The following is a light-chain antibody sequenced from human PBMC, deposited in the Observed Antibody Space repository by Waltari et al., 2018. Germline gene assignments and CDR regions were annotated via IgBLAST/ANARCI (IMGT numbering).Light chain of an antibody. Sequence: VVPPPPGPLSFSPGERATLPRRASQSVARTLAWYQQKPGQAPRLLIYGASSRATGVPDRFSGSGSGTEFSLTISRLEPEDFAVYYCQHYVRLPATFGQGTKVEIK. V-gene: IGKV3-20*01. CDR1: QSVART. CDR3: QHYVRLPAT. J-gene: IGKJ1*01. CDR2: GAS.